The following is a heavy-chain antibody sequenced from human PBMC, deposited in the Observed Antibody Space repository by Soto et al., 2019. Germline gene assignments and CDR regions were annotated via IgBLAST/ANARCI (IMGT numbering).Heavy chain of an antibody. CDR3: ARVPTP. D-gene: IGHD2-2*01. V-gene: IGHV4-30-2*01. J-gene: IGHJ5*02. CDR1: GGSISSGGYS. CDR2: IYHSGST. Sequence: SETLSLTCAVSGGSISSGGYSWSWIRQPPGKGLEWIGYIYHSGSTYYNSSLKSRVTISVDRSKNQFSLKLSSVTAADTAVYYCARVPTPWGQGTLVTVS.